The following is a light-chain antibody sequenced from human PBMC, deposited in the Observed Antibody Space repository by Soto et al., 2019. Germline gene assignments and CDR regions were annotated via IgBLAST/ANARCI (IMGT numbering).Light chain of an antibody. CDR1: QSVSSN. V-gene: IGKV3-15*01. Sequence: EIVMTQSPATLSVSPGERATLSCRASQSVSSNLAWYQQKPGQAPRLLIYGASTRATGIPARFSGSGSGTEFTLTISSLQSEDFAVYYCQQYNNWPPRYTFGQWTKLEIK. J-gene: IGKJ2*01. CDR3: QQYNNWPPRYT. CDR2: GAS.